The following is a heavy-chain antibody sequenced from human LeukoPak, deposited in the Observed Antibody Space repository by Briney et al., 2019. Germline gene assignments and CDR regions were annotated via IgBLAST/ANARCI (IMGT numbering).Heavy chain of an antibody. J-gene: IGHJ6*02. V-gene: IGHV1-69*13. CDR1: GYTFTAYY. D-gene: IGHD5/OR15-5a*01. CDR3: ARGSGRVSMMESAYYYGMDV. CDR2: IVPIFGTA. Sequence: SVKVSCKASGYTFTAYYIHWVRQAPGQGLEWMGGIVPIFGTANYAQKFQGRVTITADESTSTAYMELSSLRSEDTAVYYCARGSGRVSMMESAYYYGMDVWGQGTTVTVSS.